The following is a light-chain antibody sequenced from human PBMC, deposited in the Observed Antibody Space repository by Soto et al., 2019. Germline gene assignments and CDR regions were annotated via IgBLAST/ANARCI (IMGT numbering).Light chain of an antibody. J-gene: IGKJ5*01. Sequence: EIVLTQSPGTLSLSPGERATLSCRASQSVSSHLAWYQQKPGQAPRLLIYDASNRATGIPARFSGSGSGTEFTLTISSLEPEDFAVYYCQQRSKRPPITFGQGTRLEI. CDR1: QSVSSH. CDR3: QQRSKRPPIT. V-gene: IGKV3-11*01. CDR2: DAS.